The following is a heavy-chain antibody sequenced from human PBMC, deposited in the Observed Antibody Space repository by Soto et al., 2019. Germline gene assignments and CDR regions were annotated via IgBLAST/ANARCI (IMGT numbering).Heavy chain of an antibody. CDR2: IYSSGST. D-gene: IGHD6-13*01. J-gene: IGHJ4*02. V-gene: IGHV4-4*07. CDR1: SGSISPYY. CDR3: AGGASADYFDY. Sequence: SETLSLTCTVSSGSISPYYWSWIRQPAGKGLEWIGRIYSSGSTLYNPSLKSRVTMSVDTSKNQFSLKLSSVTAADTSVYYCAGGASADYFDYWGQGTLVTVSS.